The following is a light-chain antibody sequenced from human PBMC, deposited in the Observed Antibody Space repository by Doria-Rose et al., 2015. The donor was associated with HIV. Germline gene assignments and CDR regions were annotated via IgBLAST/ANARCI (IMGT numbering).Light chain of an antibody. V-gene: IGKV3-20*01. Sequence: TQSPGTLSLSPGERATLSYRASQSLSNTCLAWYLQKPGRAPRLLIYGASNRAIGIPDRFSGSGSGTDFTLTISRLEPEDFAVYYCQQYDSSPLTFGGGTKVEIK. CDR2: GAS. J-gene: IGKJ4*01. CDR3: QQYDSSPLT. CDR1: QSLSNTC.